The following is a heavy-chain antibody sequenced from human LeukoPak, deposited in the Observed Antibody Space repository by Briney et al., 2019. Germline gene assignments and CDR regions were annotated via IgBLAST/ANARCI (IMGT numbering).Heavy chain of an antibody. V-gene: IGHV1-18*01. CDR1: GYTFTSYG. CDR2: ISAYNGNT. CDR3: ARGGSQAYFDWLLYPTGFDY. D-gene: IGHD3-9*01. J-gene: IGHJ4*02. Sequence: GASVKVSCKASGYTFTSYGISWVRQAPGQGLEWMGWISAYNGNTNYAQKLQGRVIMTTDTSTSTAYMELRSLRSDDTAVYYCARGGSQAYFDWLLYPTGFDYWGQGTLVTVSS.